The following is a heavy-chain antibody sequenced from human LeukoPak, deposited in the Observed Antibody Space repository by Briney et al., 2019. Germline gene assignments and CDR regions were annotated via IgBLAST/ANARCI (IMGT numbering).Heavy chain of an antibody. Sequence: GESLKISCKGSGYIFTSYWIGWVRQMPGKGLEWMGIIYPGDSDTRYSPSFQGQVTISADKSISTAYLQWSSLKASDTAMYYCARQGGEYGSGSYSYYYYYMDVWGKGTTVTISS. CDR3: ARQGGEYGSGSYSYYYYYMDV. CDR2: IYPGDSDT. D-gene: IGHD3-10*01. V-gene: IGHV5-51*01. J-gene: IGHJ6*03. CDR1: GYIFTSYW.